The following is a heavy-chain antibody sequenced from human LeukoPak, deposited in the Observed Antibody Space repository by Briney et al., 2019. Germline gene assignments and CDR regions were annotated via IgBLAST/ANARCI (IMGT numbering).Heavy chain of an antibody. V-gene: IGHV4-34*01. Sequence: SETLSLTCAVYGGSFCGYYWSWLRQPPGEGLEWIGEINHRGSTNYNPSLKSRVIISVATSTNQFSLKLSSVTAADTAVYYCARGSSSSLDYWGQGTLVTVSS. CDR3: ARGSSSSLDY. D-gene: IGHD6-13*01. J-gene: IGHJ4*02. CDR2: INHRGST. CDR1: GGSFCGYY.